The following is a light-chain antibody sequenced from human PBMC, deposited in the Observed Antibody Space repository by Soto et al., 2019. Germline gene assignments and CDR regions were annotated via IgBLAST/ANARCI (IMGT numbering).Light chain of an antibody. Sequence: QSALTQPPSASGSPGQSVTISCTGTSSDVGVYNSVSWYQHHPGKAPKLMIYEVTKRPSGVPDRFSGSRSGNTASLTVSGLQAEDEAHYYCSSYAGSNNLVFGGGTKLTVL. CDR3: SSYAGSNNLV. CDR1: SSDVGVYNS. CDR2: EVT. J-gene: IGLJ2*01. V-gene: IGLV2-8*01.